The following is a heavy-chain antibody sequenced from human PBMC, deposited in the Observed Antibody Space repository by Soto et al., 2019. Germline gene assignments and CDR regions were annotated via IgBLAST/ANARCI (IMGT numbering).Heavy chain of an antibody. V-gene: IGHV4-39*01. CDR3: ATNSNGDYYYYMDV. CDR2: IYYSGST. CDR1: GGSISSSSYY. J-gene: IGHJ6*03. Sequence: QLQLQESGPGLVKPSETLSLTCTVSGGSISSSSYYWGWIRQPPGKGLEWIGSIYYSGSTYYNPSLKSPVTISVDTSKNQFSLKLSSVTAADTAVYYCATNSNGDYYYYMDVWGKGTTVTVSS. D-gene: IGHD1-7*01.